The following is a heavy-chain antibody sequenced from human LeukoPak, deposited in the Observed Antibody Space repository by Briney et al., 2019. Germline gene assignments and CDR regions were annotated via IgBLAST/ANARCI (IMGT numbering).Heavy chain of an antibody. CDR1: GDSISGYY. D-gene: IGHD4-23*01. CDR2: IYYSGST. J-gene: IGHJ4*02. CDR3: ARRTVVLDY. Sequence: PSETLSLTCTVSGDSISGYYWSWIRQTPGKGLEWLGYIYYSGSTTYNPSLKSRVTISVDTSKNQFSLKLTSVTAADTAVYYCARRTVVLDYWGQGTLVTVSS. V-gene: IGHV4-59*01.